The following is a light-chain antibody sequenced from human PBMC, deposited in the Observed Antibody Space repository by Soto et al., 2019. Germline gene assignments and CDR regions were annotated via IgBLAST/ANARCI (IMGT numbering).Light chain of an antibody. CDR2: GNS. J-gene: IGLJ2*01. Sequence: QSVLTQPPSVSGAPGQRVTISCTGSSSNIGAGYDVHWYQQLPGTAPKLLIYGNSNRPSGVPDRFSGSKSGTSASLAITGLQADDEADYSCQSYDSSLSGSGVVFGGGTKLTVL. CDR3: QSYDSSLSGSGVV. V-gene: IGLV1-40*01. CDR1: SSNIGAGYD.